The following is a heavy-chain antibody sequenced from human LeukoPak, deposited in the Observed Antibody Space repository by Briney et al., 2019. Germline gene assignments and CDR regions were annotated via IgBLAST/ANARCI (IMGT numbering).Heavy chain of an antibody. Sequence: GGSLRLSCEVSGFIFSNYGMHWVRQAPGKGLEWVALIWYDGRTKFHADSVRGRFAISRDNSANTLYLQMSSLRVEDTAVYYCAREWGRIAVAGGPGYWGQGALVTVSS. CDR3: AREWGRIAVAGGPGY. CDR2: IWYDGRTK. J-gene: IGHJ4*02. V-gene: IGHV3-33*01. CDR1: GFIFSNYG. D-gene: IGHD6-19*01.